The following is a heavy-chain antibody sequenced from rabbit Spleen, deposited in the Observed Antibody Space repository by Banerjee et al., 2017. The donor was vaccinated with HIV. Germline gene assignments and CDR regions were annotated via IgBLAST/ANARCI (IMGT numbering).Heavy chain of an antibody. Sequence: QLEESAGGLVQPGGSLKLSCKASGFTLSRYYMNWVRQAPGKGLEWIGYIDPVFGSAYYASWVNGRFSISRENTQNTVSLQLNSLTAADTATYFCARGGGLWGQGTLVTVS. CDR1: GFTLSRYY. CDR2: IDPVFGSA. CDR3: ARGGGL. V-gene: IGHV1S7*01. J-gene: IGHJ4*01.